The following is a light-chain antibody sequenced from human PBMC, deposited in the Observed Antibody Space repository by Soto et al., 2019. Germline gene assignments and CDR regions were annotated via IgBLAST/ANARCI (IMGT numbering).Light chain of an antibody. Sequence: IQLTQSPSSLSASVGDRVTITCRASQGISSYLALYQQKPGKAPKLLIYAASTLQSGVPSRFSGSGSGTDFTPTISSRQPEDFATYYCQQLNSYPLTFGGGTKVEIK. V-gene: IGKV1-9*01. CDR3: QQLNSYPLT. J-gene: IGKJ4*01. CDR2: AAS. CDR1: QGISSY.